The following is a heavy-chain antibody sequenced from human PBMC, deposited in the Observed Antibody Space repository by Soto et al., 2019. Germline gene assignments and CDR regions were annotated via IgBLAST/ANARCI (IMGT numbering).Heavy chain of an antibody. D-gene: IGHD2-15*01. CDR1: GFTFSSYW. CDR3: ARVGYCSGGSCYGPNWFDP. CDR2: IKQDGSEK. J-gene: IGHJ5*02. Sequence: GGSLRLSCAASGFTFSSYWMSWVRQAPGKGLEWVANIKQDGSEKYYVDSVKGRFTISRDNAKNSLYLQMNSLRAEDTAVYYCARVGYCSGGSCYGPNWFDPWGQGTLVTVSS. V-gene: IGHV3-7*05.